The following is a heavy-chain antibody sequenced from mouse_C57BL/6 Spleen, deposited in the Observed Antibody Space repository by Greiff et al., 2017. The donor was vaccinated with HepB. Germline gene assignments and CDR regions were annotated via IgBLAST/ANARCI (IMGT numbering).Heavy chain of an antibody. D-gene: IGHD2-4*01. V-gene: IGHV14-2*01. CDR1: GFNIKDYY. J-gene: IGHJ4*01. CDR3: AYDYAVHYAMDY. Sequence: VQLQQSGAELVKPGASVKLSCTASGFNIKDYYMHWVKQRTERGLEWIGRIDPEDGETKYAPKFQGKATITTYTSSNTAYLQLSSLTSEDTAVYYCAYDYAVHYAMDYWGQGTSVTVSS. CDR2: IDPEDGET.